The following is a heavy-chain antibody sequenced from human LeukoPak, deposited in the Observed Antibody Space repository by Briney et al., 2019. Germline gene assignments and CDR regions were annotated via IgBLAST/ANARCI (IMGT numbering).Heavy chain of an antibody. CDR1: GYGFTNYG. Sequence: ASVKVSCKASGYGFTNYGISWVRQAPGQGLEWMGWISAYNGNTNYAQKLQGRVTMTTDTSTSTAYMELRSLRSDDTAVYYCAREDGSSSLETLIDYWGQGTLVTVSS. CDR2: ISAYNGNT. V-gene: IGHV1-18*01. J-gene: IGHJ4*02. D-gene: IGHD6-6*01. CDR3: AREDGSSSLETLIDY.